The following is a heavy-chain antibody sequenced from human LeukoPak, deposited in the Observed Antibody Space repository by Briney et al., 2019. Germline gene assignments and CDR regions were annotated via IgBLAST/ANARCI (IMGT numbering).Heavy chain of an antibody. D-gene: IGHD6-19*01. V-gene: IGHV4-61*01. J-gene: IGHJ4*02. Sequence: PSETLSLTCTASGGSVSSGSYYWSWIRQPPGKGLEWIGYIYDSGSTNYNPSLKSRVTISVDTSKNQFSLKLSSVTAADTAVYYCARHSGSRTKEYYLDYWGQGTLVTVSS. CDR3: ARHSGSRTKEYYLDY. CDR2: IYDSGST. CDR1: GGSVSSGSYY.